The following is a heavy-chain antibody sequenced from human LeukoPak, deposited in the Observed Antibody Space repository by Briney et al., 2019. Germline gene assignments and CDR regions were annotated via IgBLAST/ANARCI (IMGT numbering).Heavy chain of an antibody. D-gene: IGHD3-10*01. J-gene: IGHJ4*02. CDR2: IYTSGST. Sequence: SETLSLTCTVSGGSISSYYWSWIRQPAGKGLEWIGRIYTSGSTNYNPSLKSRVTMSVDTSKNQFSLRLTSVTAADTAVYYCARDQTYSGSGIYTYFDYWGQGILVTVSS. CDR1: GGSISSYY. V-gene: IGHV4-4*07. CDR3: ARDQTYSGSGIYTYFDY.